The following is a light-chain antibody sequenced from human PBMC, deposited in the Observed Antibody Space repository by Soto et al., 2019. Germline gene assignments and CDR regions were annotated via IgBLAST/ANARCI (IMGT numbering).Light chain of an antibody. CDR3: QQFIDGWT. Sequence: IQMTQSPSTLSASIGDRVTITCRASQSINNRLAWYQQMPGKAPNLLIYDASSLESGVPSRFRGSGSETEFTLTSSGLQPDDVATYYCQQFIDGWTFGQGTKVEIK. V-gene: IGKV1-5*01. CDR1: QSINNR. CDR2: DAS. J-gene: IGKJ1*01.